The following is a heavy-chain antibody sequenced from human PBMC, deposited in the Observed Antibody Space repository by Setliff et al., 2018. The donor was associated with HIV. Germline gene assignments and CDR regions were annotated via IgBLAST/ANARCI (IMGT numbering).Heavy chain of an antibody. CDR1: GGSISSYY. CDR2: IYTSENT. D-gene: IGHD6-6*01. V-gene: IGHV4-4*08. Sequence: SETLSLTCTVSGGSISSYYWSWIRQPPGKGLEWIGYIYTSENTNYNPSLKSRLTISVDTSKNQFSLKLSSVTAADTAVYYCARASSSSLFDYWGQGTLVTVSS. J-gene: IGHJ4*02. CDR3: ARASSSSLFDY.